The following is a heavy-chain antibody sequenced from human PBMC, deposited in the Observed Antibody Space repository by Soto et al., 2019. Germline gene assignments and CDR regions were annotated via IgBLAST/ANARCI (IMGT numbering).Heavy chain of an antibody. D-gene: IGHD5-18*01. CDR1: GFTVSSNY. Sequence: GGSLRLSCAASGFTVSSNYMSWVRQAPGKGLEWVSVIYSGGSTYYADSVKGRFTISRDNSKNTLYLQMNSLRAEDTAVYYCARSPAPGYSYGYSPFDYWGQGTLVTVSS. J-gene: IGHJ4*02. CDR3: ARSPAPGYSYGYSPFDY. CDR2: IYSGGST. V-gene: IGHV3-53*01.